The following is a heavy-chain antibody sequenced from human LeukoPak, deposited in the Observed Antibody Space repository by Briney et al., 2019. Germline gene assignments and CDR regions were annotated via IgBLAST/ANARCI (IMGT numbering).Heavy chain of an antibody. J-gene: IGHJ5*02. CDR2: IYYSGST. CDR1: GGSISSSSYY. CDR3: ARHVLGSGSSWLRLGWSDP. Sequence: SETLSLTCTVSGGSISSSSYYWGWIRQPPGKGLEWIGSIYYSGSTYYNPSLKSRVTISVDTSKNQFSLKLSSVTAADTAVYYCARHVLGSGSSWLRLGWSDPWGQGTLVTVSS. V-gene: IGHV4-39*01. D-gene: IGHD6-13*01.